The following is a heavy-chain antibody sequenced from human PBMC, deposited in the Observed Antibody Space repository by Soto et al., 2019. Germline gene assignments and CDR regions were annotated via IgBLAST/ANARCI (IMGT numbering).Heavy chain of an antibody. CDR2: IKGDGIST. CDR1: GFTFSSYW. V-gene: IGHV3-74*01. Sequence: EVQLVESGGDLVQSGGSLRLSCAASGFTFSSYWMHWVRQAPGKGLVWVSRIKGDGISTNYADSVKGRFTISRDNAKDTVFLQMNGLSADDTAVYCCARGAMGNYYTDYWGQGTLVTVSS. CDR3: ARGAMGNYYTDY. D-gene: IGHD3-10*01. J-gene: IGHJ4*02.